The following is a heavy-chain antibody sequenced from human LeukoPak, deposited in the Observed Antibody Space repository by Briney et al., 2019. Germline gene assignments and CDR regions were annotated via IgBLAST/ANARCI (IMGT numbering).Heavy chain of an antibody. V-gene: IGHV4-38-2*01. D-gene: IGHD3-22*01. CDR1: GYSISSGYY. CDR2: IYYSGST. J-gene: IGHJ4*02. Sequence: SETLSLTCAVSGYSISSGYYWGWIRQPPGKGLEWIGSIYYSGSTYYNPSLKSRVTISVDTSKNQFSLKLSSVTAADTAVYYCARQMSYYDSSGFGYWGQGTLVTVSS. CDR3: ARQMSYYDSSGFGY.